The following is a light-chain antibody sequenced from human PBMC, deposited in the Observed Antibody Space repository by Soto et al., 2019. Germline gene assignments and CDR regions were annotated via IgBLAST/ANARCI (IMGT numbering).Light chain of an antibody. CDR3: QQRNVWPPIT. CDR2: DST. Sequence: VLTQSPATLSLSPGERATLSCRASQSIHTSLAWYQQKPGQPPRLVVYDSTLRANGVPDRFGGSRSGTEFTLTNNNLEPEDFAVYYCQQRNVWPPITFGQGTRLEI. CDR1: QSIHTS. V-gene: IGKV3-11*01. J-gene: IGKJ5*01.